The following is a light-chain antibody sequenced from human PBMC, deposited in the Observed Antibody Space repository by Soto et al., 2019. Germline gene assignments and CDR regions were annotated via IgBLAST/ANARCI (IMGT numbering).Light chain of an antibody. CDR2: AAS. V-gene: IGKV1-8*01. J-gene: IGKJ2*01. Sequence: AIRMTQSPSSLSASTGDRVTITCRASQGISSYLAWYQQKPGKAPKLLIYAASTLQSGVPSRFSGSGSGTDFTLTISCLQSEDFATYYCQQCVSYPFTFGQGTKLEI. CDR1: QGISSY. CDR3: QQCVSYPFT.